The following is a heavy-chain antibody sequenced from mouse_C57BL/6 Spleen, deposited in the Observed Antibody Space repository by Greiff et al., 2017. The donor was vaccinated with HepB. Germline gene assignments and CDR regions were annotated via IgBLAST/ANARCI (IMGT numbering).Heavy chain of an antibody. J-gene: IGHJ1*03. CDR3: ASRNPSDYYGGSPYWYFDV. V-gene: IGHV1-12*01. D-gene: IGHD1-1*01. CDR1: GYTFTSYN. Sequence: LQQSGAELVRPGASVKMSCKASGYTFTSYNMHWVKQTPRQGLEWIGAIYPGNGDTSYNQKFKGKATLTVDTSSSTASMQLRSLTSEDSAGYFCASRNPSDYYGGSPYWYFDVWGTGTTVTVSS. CDR2: IYPGNGDT.